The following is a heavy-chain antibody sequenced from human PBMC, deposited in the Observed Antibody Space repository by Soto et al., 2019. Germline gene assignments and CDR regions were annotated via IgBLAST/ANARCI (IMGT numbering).Heavy chain of an antibody. Sequence: GGSLRLSCAASEFTFSTHSMTWVRQAPGKGLEWVSSISGSGGSTYYADSVKGRFTISRDNSKNTLYLQMNSLRAEDAAVYSCAKAGYCVSTSCYFPFDYWGQGTLVTVSS. CDR2: ISGSGGST. CDR1: EFTFSTHS. J-gene: IGHJ4*02. V-gene: IGHV3-23*01. CDR3: AKAGYCVSTSCYFPFDY. D-gene: IGHD2-2*01.